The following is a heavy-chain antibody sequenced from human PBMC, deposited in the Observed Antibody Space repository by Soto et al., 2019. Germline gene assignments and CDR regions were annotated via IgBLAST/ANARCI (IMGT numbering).Heavy chain of an antibody. CDR3: AKDAPRPNGWYYFDY. CDR1: GFTFNRQD. Sequence: EVQLLESGGGLEQPGGSLRLSCAASGFTFNRQDMGWVRQAPGMGLEWVSGISASGDSTQYADSVKGRFTISRDNSQNMLYLQMSSLRAEDTAVYYCAKDAPRPNGWYYFDYWGPGTLVTVSP. J-gene: IGHJ4*01. V-gene: IGHV3-23*01. CDR2: ISASGDST. D-gene: IGHD6-19*01.